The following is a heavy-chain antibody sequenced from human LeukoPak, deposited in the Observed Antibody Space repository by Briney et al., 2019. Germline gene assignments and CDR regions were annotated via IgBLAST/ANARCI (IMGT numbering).Heavy chain of an antibody. Sequence: PSETLSLTCTVSGGSISSYYWSWIRQPAGKGLEWIGRIYTSGSTNYNPSLKSRVTMSVDTSKNQFSLKPSSVTAADTAVYYCARATYYDILTGRYPYYFDYWGQGTLVTVSS. CDR2: IYTSGST. CDR3: ARATYYDILTGRYPYYFDY. V-gene: IGHV4-4*07. J-gene: IGHJ4*02. CDR1: GGSISSYY. D-gene: IGHD3-9*01.